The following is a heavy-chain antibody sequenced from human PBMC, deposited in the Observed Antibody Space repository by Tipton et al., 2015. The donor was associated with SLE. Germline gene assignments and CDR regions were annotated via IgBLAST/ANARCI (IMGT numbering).Heavy chain of an antibody. CDR3: ARGKGGAFFDY. J-gene: IGHJ4*02. V-gene: IGHV4-39*07. CDR2: IYYSGST. D-gene: IGHD1-26*01. CDR1: GGSISSSSYY. Sequence: TLSLTCAVSGGSISSSSYYWGWIRQSPGKGLEWIGSIYYSGSTYYNPSLKSRVTISVDTSKNQFSLKLSSVTAADTALYYCARGKGGAFFDYWGQGTLVTVSS.